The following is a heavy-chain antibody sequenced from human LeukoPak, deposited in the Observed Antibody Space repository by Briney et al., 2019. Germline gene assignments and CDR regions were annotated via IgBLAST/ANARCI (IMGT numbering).Heavy chain of an antibody. CDR2: IHNSGRT. CDR1: GGSVSSYY. V-gene: IGHV4-4*08. Sequence: SETLSLTCRVSGGSVSSYYWSWIGQSPGKGLEWIGYIHNSGRTNYNPSLKSRVTGFVDTSKNQVSLRLSSVTAADTAVYYCARGSGCHGSWGQGTLVTVSS. D-gene: IGHD6-19*01. J-gene: IGHJ5*02. CDR3: ARGSGCHGS.